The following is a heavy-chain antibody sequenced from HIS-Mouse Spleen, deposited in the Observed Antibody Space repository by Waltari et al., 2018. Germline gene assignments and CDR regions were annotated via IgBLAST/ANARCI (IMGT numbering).Heavy chain of an antibody. J-gene: IGHJ4*02. Sequence: QVQLVQSGAEVKKPGASVKVSCKASGYTFPSYDINWVRQATGHGLEWMGWMNPNSGNTGYAQKFQGRVTMTRKTSISTAYMELSSLRSEDTAVYYCARGHDYSNYFDYWGQGTLVTVSS. CDR3: ARGHDYSNYFDY. CDR1: GYTFPSYD. CDR2: MNPNSGNT. D-gene: IGHD4-4*01. V-gene: IGHV1-8*01.